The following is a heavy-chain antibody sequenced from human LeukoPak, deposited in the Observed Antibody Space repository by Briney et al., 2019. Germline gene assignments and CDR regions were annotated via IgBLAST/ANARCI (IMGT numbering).Heavy chain of an antibody. CDR3: VTPEWELLHL. J-gene: IGHJ5*02. D-gene: IGHD1-26*01. V-gene: IGHV3-21*04. CDR1: GFTFSSYN. CDR2: ITSGSSYI. Sequence: GGSLRLSCAASGFTFSSYNMNWVRQAPGQGLEWVSSITSGSSYIYYADSVKGRFTISRDNSKNTLYLQMNSLRAEDTAVYYCVTPEWELLHLWGQGTLVTVSS.